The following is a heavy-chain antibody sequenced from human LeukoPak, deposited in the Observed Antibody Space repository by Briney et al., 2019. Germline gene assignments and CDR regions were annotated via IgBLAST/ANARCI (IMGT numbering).Heavy chain of an antibody. CDR1: GGSISSSSYY. Sequence: SETLSLTCSVSGGSISSSSYYWGWIRQPPGKGLEWIGYIYYSGSTNYNPSLKSRVTISVDTSKNQFSLKLSSVTAADTAVYYCARGLYDFWSGYYSGVYYYYMDVWGKGTTVTVSS. J-gene: IGHJ6*03. V-gene: IGHV4-61*05. CDR2: IYYSGST. CDR3: ARGLYDFWSGYYSGVYYYYMDV. D-gene: IGHD3-3*01.